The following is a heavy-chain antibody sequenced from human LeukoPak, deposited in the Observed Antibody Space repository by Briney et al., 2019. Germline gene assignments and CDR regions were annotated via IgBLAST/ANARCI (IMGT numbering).Heavy chain of an antibody. CDR1: GFTFDDYA. V-gene: IGHV3-74*01. Sequence: GGSLRLSCAASGFTFDDYAMHWVRQAPGKGLVWVSRINSDGSSTSYADSVKGRFTISRDNAKNTLYLQMNSLRAEDTAVYYCARKGSGSYPDYWGQGTLVTVSS. J-gene: IGHJ4*02. CDR3: ARKGSGSYPDY. CDR2: INSDGSST. D-gene: IGHD3-10*01.